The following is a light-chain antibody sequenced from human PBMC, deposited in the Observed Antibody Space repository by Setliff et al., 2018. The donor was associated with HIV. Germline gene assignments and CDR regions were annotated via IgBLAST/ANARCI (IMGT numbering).Light chain of an antibody. CDR3: CSYTSSTTYV. J-gene: IGLJ1*01. CDR1: SSDVCGYNY. V-gene: IGLV2-11*01. Sequence: QSVLTQPRSVSGSPGQSVTISCTGTSSDVCGYNYVSWYQQHLGKAPKLMIYDFTKRPSGVSDRLSGSKSGNTASLTISGLRAEDEATYYCCSYTSSTTYVFGTGTKGTVL. CDR2: DFT.